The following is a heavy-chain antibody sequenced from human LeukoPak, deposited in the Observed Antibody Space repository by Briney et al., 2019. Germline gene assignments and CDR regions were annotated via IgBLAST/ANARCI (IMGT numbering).Heavy chain of an antibody. J-gene: IGHJ4*02. CDR2: ISGSGGST. Sequence: GGSLRLSCATSGFTFRSYWMSWVRQAPGKGLEWVSAISGSGGSTYYADSVKGRFTISRDNAKNTVYLQMNSLRAEDTAVYYCARGKYGGYFIDYWGQGTLVTVSS. CDR3: ARGKYGGYFIDY. V-gene: IGHV3-23*01. CDR1: GFTFRSYW. D-gene: IGHD5-12*01.